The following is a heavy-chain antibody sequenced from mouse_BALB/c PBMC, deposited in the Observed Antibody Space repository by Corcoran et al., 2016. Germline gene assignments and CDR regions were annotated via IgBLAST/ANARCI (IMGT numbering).Heavy chain of an antibody. V-gene: IGHV14-3*02. CDR2: IDPANGNT. Sequence: EVQLQQSGAELVKPGASVKLSCTASGFNIKDTYMHWVKQRPEQGLEWIGRIDPANGNTKYDPKFQGKATITADTSSNTAYLQLSSLTSEDTVVYYCARLRSICFDYWGQGTTLTVSS. CDR3: ARLRSICFDY. CDR1: GFNIKDTY. J-gene: IGHJ2*01. D-gene: IGHD2-10*02.